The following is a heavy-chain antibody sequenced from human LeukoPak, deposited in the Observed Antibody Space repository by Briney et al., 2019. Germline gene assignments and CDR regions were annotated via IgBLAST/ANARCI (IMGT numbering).Heavy chain of an antibody. V-gene: IGHV3-23*01. Sequence: GGSLRLSCAASGFPFSSHGMSWVRQAPGKGLEWVSSIFPSGGEIHYADSVRGRFTISRDNYKSTLSLQMNSLRAEDTAIYYCATYRQVLLPFESWGQGTLVTVSS. CDR3: ATYRQVLLPFES. CDR1: GFPFSSHG. D-gene: IGHD2-8*02. CDR2: IFPSGGEI. J-gene: IGHJ4*02.